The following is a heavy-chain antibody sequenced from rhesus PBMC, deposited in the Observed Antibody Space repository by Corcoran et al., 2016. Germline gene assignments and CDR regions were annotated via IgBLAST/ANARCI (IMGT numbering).Heavy chain of an antibody. V-gene: IGHV4-99*01. CDR2: IRGSSGST. CDR1: GYSISSGYY. CDR3: ARRSGSYGGFDY. J-gene: IGHJ4*01. Sequence: QVQLQESGPGLVKPSETLSLTCAVSGYSISSGYYWGWIRQPPGQGLEYIGYIRGSSGSTYYNPSLKSRVTISKDTSKNQFSLKLSSVTAADTAVYYCARRSGSYGGFDYWGQGVLVTVSS. D-gene: IGHD1-44*02.